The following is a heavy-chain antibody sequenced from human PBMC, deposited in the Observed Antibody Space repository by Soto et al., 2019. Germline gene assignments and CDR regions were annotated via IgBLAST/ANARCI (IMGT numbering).Heavy chain of an antibody. D-gene: IGHD2-15*01. CDR1: GFTFDDYS. CDR2: ISWRSGNI. CDR3: AKGCGGSCLSH. J-gene: IGHJ4*02. V-gene: IGHV3-9*01. Sequence: EVQLVDSGGGLVQPGRSLRLYCAASGFTFDDYSMHWVRQAPGKGLEWVSSISWRSGNIGYADSVKGRFTISRDNAKNFLYLQMNSLRVEDTALYYCAKGCGGSCLSHWGQGTLDTVSS.